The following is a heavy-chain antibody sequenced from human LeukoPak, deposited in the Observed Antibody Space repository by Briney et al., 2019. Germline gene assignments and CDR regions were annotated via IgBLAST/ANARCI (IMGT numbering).Heavy chain of an antibody. CDR3: SKGFAYYYDSSGYQIDY. CDR1: GFTFRSYG. D-gene: IGHD3-22*01. V-gene: IGHV3-30*18. J-gene: IGHJ4*02. CDR2: ISYDGSNK. Sequence: GGSLRLSCAASGFTFRSYGMHWVRQAPGKGLEWVAVISYDGSNKYYADSVKGRFTISRDNSKNTLYLQMNSLRAEDTAVDYCSKGFAYYYDSSGYQIDYWGQGTLVTVSS.